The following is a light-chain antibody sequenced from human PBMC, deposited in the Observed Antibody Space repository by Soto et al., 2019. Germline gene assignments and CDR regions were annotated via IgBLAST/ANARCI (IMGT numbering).Light chain of an antibody. Sequence: EIVMTQSPATLSVSPGERATLSCRASQSVSSNLAWYQQKPGQAPRLLIYGASTRATGIPARFRGSGCGTEFTLAISSLQCEDFAVYYCQQYNNWPLTFGGGTKVEIK. CDR1: QSVSSN. CDR3: QQYNNWPLT. J-gene: IGKJ4*01. CDR2: GAS. V-gene: IGKV3-15*01.